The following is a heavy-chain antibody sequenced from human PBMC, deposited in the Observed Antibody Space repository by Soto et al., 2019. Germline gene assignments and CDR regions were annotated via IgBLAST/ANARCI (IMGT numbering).Heavy chain of an antibody. D-gene: IGHD3-22*01. CDR3: AKDYYDSSGYSYFDY. J-gene: IGHJ4*02. CDR1: GFTFSNYA. CDR2: ISGSGGST. Sequence: GGSLRLSGAASGFTFSNYAMSWVRQPPGKGLEWVSAISGSGGSTYYADSVKGRFTISRDNSKNMLYLQMNSVRAEDTAVYYCAKDYYDSSGYSYFDYWGQGTQVTVSS. V-gene: IGHV3-23*01.